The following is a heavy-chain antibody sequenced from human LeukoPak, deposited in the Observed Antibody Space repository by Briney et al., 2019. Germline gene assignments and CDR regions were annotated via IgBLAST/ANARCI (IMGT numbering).Heavy chain of an antibody. D-gene: IGHD6-19*01. J-gene: IGHJ4*02. CDR3: ARDGIAVAVAGFDY. V-gene: IGHV4-34*01. CDR2: INHSGST. Sequence: PSETLSLTCAVYGGSFSGYYWGWIRQPPGKGLEWIGEINHSGSTNYNPSLKSRVTISVDTSKNQFSLKLSSVTASDTAVYYCARDGIAVAVAGFDYWGQGTLVTVSS. CDR1: GGSFSGYY.